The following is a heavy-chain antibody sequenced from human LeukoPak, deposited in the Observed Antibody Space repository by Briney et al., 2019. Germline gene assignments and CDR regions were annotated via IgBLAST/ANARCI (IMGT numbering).Heavy chain of an antibody. J-gene: IGHJ4*02. D-gene: IGHD3-22*01. CDR1: GFTFSSYA. CDR3: AKVLDGTGYWNYYFGS. CDR2: ISGSGEST. V-gene: IGHV3-23*01. Sequence: GGSLRLSCAASGFTFSSYAMSWVRQAPGKGLEWVSGISGSGESTYYADSVKGRFTTSRDNSKNTLYLQMNSLRAEDTAVYYCAKVLDGTGYWNYYFGSWGQGTLVTVSS.